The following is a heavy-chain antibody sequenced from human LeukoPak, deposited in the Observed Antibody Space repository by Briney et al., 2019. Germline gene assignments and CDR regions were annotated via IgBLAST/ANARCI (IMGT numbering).Heavy chain of an antibody. D-gene: IGHD2-2*01. V-gene: IGHV3-30*18. CDR3: AKWVDQLLGFFDY. CDR1: GFTFSSYG. J-gene: IGHJ4*02. CDR2: ISYDGSNK. Sequence: PGGSLRLSCAAPGFTFSSYGMHWVRQAPGKGLEWVAVISYDGSNKYYADSVKGRFTISRDNSKNTLYLQMNSLRAEDTAVYYCAKWVDQLLGFFDYWGQGTLVTVSS.